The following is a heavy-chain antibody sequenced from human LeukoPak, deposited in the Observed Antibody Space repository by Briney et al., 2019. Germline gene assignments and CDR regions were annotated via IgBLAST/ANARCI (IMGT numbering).Heavy chain of an antibody. Sequence: GGSLRLSCAASGFTFSSYWMRWVRQAPGKGLEWGAVISYDGSNKYYADSVKGRFTISRDNSKNTLYLQMNSLRAADTAVYYCARDGDVLVGSGSYLTYWGQGTLVTVSS. CDR1: GFTFSSYW. D-gene: IGHD3-10*02. CDR2: ISYDGSNK. J-gene: IGHJ4*02. CDR3: ARDGDVLVGSGSYLTY. V-gene: IGHV3-30*03.